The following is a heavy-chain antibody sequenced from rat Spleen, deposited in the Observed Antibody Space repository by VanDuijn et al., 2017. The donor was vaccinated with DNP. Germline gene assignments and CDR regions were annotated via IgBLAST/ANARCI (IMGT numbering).Heavy chain of an antibody. D-gene: IGHD1-4*01. J-gene: IGHJ4*01. CDR3: ARDFGYNDALEA. V-gene: IGHV4-2*01. CDR1: GFNFNDFW. CDR2: INKDGSTI. Sequence: EVKLVESGGGLVQPGSSLKLSCVASGFNFNDFWMGWVRQAPGKGLEWIGEINKDGSTINYTPSLKDKFTISRDNAQNTLYLQMRILGSEDTAVYYCARDFGYNDALEAWGQGTSVTVSS.